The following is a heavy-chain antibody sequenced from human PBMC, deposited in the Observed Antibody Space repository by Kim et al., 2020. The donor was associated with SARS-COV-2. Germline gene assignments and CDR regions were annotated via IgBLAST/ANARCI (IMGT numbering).Heavy chain of an antibody. CDR2: IWYHGNKN. Sequence: GGSLRLSCAASGFTFSSYGMHWVRQAPGKGLEWVAAIWYHGNKNYYADFAKGRFTISRDNSKNTLYLQMNSLRAEDTAVYYCARDRDYSGSYYGGGDYWGQGTLVTVSS. V-gene: IGHV3-33*01. CDR1: GFTFSSYG. D-gene: IGHD1-26*01. CDR3: ARDRDYSGSYYGGGDY. J-gene: IGHJ4*02.